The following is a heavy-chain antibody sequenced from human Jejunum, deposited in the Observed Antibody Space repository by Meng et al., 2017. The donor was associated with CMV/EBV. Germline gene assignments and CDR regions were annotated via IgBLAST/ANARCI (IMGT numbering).Heavy chain of an antibody. CDR3: ARDEGTSASSDY. D-gene: IGHD2-8*02. Sequence: CKASGYTFTDYYLHWVRHAPGQGLEWMGRINPHNGATDYAQKFQGRVTLTRVTSINTAYMELSRLTSDDTAIYYCARDEGTSASSDYWGQGSLVTVSS. CDR1: GYTFTDYY. J-gene: IGHJ4*02. V-gene: IGHV1-2*06. CDR2: INPHNGAT.